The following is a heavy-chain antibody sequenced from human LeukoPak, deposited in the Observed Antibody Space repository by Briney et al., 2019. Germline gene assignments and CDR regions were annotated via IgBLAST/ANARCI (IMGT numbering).Heavy chain of an antibody. Sequence: GGSLRLSCAASGFTFSSYSMNWVRQAPGKGLEWVSYISSSGSTIYYADSVKGRFTISRDNAKNSLYLQMNSLRAEDTAVYYCARQSSLWFGELNFDYWGQGTLVTVSS. V-gene: IGHV3-48*04. CDR2: ISSSGSTI. CDR1: GFTFSSYS. CDR3: ARQSSLWFGELNFDY. J-gene: IGHJ4*02. D-gene: IGHD3-10*01.